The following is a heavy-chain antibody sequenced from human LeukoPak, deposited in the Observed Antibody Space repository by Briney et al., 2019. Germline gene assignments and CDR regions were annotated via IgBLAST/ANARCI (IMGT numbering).Heavy chain of an antibody. V-gene: IGHV1-46*01. D-gene: IGHD2-15*01. CDR3: ARDRCSGGSCYLGWFDP. CDR1: GYTFTSYY. Sequence: ASVTVSCKASGYTFTSYYMHWVRQAPGQGLEWMGIINPSGGSTSYAQKFQGRVTMTRDTSTSTVYMELSSLRSEDTAVYYCARDRCSGGSCYLGWFDPWGQGTLVTVSS. CDR2: INPSGGST. J-gene: IGHJ5*02.